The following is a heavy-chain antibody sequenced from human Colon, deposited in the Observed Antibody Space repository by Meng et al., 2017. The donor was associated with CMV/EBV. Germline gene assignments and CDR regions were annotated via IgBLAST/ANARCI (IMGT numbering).Heavy chain of an antibody. Sequence: GGSLRLSCAASGVTFSRYWMTWVRQAPGKGLEWVANIKQDGSEKYYVDSVKGRFTISRDNAKNSLYLQMNSLRAEDTAVYYCARGMNSYYSYYYAMDVWGLGTTVTVSS. CDR2: IKQDGSEK. CDR3: ARGMNSYYSYYYAMDV. J-gene: IGHJ6*02. CDR1: GVTFSRYW. V-gene: IGHV3-7*01. D-gene: IGHD1-7*01.